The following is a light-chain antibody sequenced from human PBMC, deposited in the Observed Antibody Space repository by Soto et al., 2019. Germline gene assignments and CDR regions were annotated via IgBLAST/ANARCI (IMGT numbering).Light chain of an antibody. V-gene: IGLV2-14*01. CDR3: SSYTSSNSVV. Sequence: QSVLTQPASVSGSPGQSITISCTGTSSDVGDYDYVSWYQKHPDRAPKLIIYEVTNRPSGVSNRFSGSKSGNTASLSISGLQAEDEADYYCSSYTSSNSVVFGEGTKVTVL. CDR2: EVT. J-gene: IGLJ2*01. CDR1: SSDVGDYDY.